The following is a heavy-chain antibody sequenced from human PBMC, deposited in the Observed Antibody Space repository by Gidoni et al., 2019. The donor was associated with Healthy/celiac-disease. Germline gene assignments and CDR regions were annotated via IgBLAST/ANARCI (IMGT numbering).Heavy chain of an antibody. D-gene: IGHD2-2*01. CDR3: ARDSTRQYQLLNYYYYGMDV. J-gene: IGHJ6*02. CDR1: GFPFRSYE. CDR2: ISSSGRTI. Sequence: EVQLVESGGGLVQPGGSLRLSCAASGFPFRSYEMYWVRQAPGKGLAWVSYISSSGRTIYYADSVKGRFTISRDNAKNSLYLQMNSLRAEDTAVYYCARDSTRQYQLLNYYYYGMDVWGQGTTVTVSS. V-gene: IGHV3-48*03.